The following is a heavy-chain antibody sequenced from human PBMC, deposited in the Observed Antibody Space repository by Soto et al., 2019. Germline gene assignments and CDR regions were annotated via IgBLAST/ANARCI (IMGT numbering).Heavy chain of an antibody. CDR1: GCSIRSSSFY. Sequence: QLQLQESGPGLVKPSETLSLTCTVSGCSIRSSSFYWGRYRNPPGKRLVWIGSTNYRGSTYYNPSRKSRVTKSVETSKNQFTLKLSSVTAADTAVYYCAGRGTWDYGDYGPFVDPWGQGTLVTVSS. J-gene: IGHJ5*02. V-gene: IGHV4-39*01. CDR3: AGRGTWDYGDYGPFVDP. D-gene: IGHD4-17*01. CDR2: TNYRGST.